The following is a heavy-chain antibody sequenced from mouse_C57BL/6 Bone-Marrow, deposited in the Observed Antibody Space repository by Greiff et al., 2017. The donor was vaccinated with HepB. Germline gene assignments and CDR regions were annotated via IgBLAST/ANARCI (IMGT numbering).Heavy chain of an antibody. CDR2: ISDGGSYT. V-gene: IGHV5-4*01. Sequence: EVHLVESGGGLVKPGGSLKLSCAASGFTFSSYAMSWVRQTPEKRLEWVATISDGGSYTYYPDNVKGRFTISRDNAKNNLYLQMSHLKSEDTAMYYCARDRATVVAIGRYWGQGTTLTVSS. D-gene: IGHD1-1*01. J-gene: IGHJ2*01. CDR3: ARDRATVVAIGRY. CDR1: GFTFSSYA.